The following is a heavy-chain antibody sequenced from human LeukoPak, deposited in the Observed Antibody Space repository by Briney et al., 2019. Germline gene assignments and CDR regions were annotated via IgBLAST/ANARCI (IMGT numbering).Heavy chain of an antibody. CDR1: GGSISSYY. V-gene: IGHV4-59*08. Sequence: SETLSLTCTVSGGSISSYYWSWIRQPPGKGLEWIGYIYYSGSTNYNPSLKSRVTISVDTSKNQFSLKLSSATAADTAVYYCARLGRGSYIPDYWGQGTLVTVSS. CDR3: ARLGRGSYIPDY. J-gene: IGHJ4*02. CDR2: IYYSGST. D-gene: IGHD1-26*01.